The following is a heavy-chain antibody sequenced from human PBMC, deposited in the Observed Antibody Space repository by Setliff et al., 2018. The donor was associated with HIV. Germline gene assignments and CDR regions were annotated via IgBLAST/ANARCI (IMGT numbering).Heavy chain of an antibody. Sequence: SETLSLTCAVYGGSFNGYSWTWIRQPPGKGLEWIGGINHSGSTNYNPSLKSRVTISIDTSKKQFSLKLSSVIAADTAVYYCARIFGDQGYYYGMDVWGQGTTVTVSS. CDR2: INHSGST. D-gene: IGHD3-3*01. J-gene: IGHJ6*02. CDR1: GGSFNGYS. CDR3: ARIFGDQGYYYGMDV. V-gene: IGHV4-34*01.